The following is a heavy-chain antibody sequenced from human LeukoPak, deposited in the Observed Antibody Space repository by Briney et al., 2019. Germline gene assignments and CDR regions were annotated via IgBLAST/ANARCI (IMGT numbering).Heavy chain of an antibody. V-gene: IGHV3-48*01. J-gene: IGHJ6*02. D-gene: IGHD6-13*01. CDR1: GFDFSTYS. CDR3: ARGGARSSSYYYYGMDV. Sequence: EGSLRLSCAASGFDFSTYSMHWVRRAPGRGLEWLSYIDSRSSTIYYADSVKGRFTISRDNAKNSLYLQMNSLRAEDTAVFYCARGGARSSSYYYYGMDVWGLGTTVTVSS. CDR2: IDSRSSTI.